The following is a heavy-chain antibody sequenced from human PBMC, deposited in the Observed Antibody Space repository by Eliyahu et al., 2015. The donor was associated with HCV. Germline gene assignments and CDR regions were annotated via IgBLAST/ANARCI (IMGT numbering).Heavy chain of an antibody. CDR1: GGPIXRGSYY. CDR2: IYTSGST. D-gene: IGHD3-22*01. V-gene: IGHV4-61*02. CDR3: AREQPEVKYDAFDI. Sequence: QVQLQESGPGLVKPSQTLSLTCTVSGGPIXRGSYYWSWIRQPAGKGLEWIGRIYTSGSTNYNPSLKSRVTISVDTSKNQFSLKLSSVTAADTAVYYCAREQPEVKYDAFDIWGQGTMVTVSS. J-gene: IGHJ3*02.